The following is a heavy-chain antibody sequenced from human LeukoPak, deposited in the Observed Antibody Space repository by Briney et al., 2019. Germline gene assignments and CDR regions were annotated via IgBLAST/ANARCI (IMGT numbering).Heavy chain of an antibody. CDR3: ARYSSGWRSFDI. CDR1: GGSISNYY. Sequence: SETLSLTCTVSGGSISNYYWTWIRQPPGKGLEWIGYIYYSGSTNYNPSLKSRVTISTDTSKNQFSLKLSSVTAADTAVYYCARYSSGWRSFDIWGQGTMVTVSS. CDR2: IYYSGST. J-gene: IGHJ3*02. V-gene: IGHV4-59*12. D-gene: IGHD6-19*01.